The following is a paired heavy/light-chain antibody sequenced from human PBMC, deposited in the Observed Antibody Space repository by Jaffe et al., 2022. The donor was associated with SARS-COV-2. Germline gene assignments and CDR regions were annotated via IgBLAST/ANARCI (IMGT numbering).Heavy chain of an antibody. CDR2: IVVGNDNT. V-gene: IGHV1-58*01. CDR1: GFSFTSSA. D-gene: IGHD5-18*01. CDR3: AADSTVMDYNYYMDV. Sequence: QMQLVQSGPEVKKPGTSVKVSCKASGFSFTSSAVQWVRQARGQRLEWIGWIVVGNDNTNYARKFQERVTITRDMSTSTAYMELSSLRSDDTAVYYCAADSTVMDYNYYMDVWGKGTTVTVSS. J-gene: IGHJ6*03.
Light chain of an antibody. V-gene: IGKV3-15*01. Sequence: EIVMTQSPATLSVPPGERATLSCRASQSVSNNLGWYQQKPGQAPRLLIYGASTRATGIPARFSGSGSGTEFTLIISSLQSEDFAVYYCQQYNNWPSITFGQGTRLEIK. CDR3: QQYNNWPSIT. CDR2: GAS. J-gene: IGKJ5*01. CDR1: QSVSNN.